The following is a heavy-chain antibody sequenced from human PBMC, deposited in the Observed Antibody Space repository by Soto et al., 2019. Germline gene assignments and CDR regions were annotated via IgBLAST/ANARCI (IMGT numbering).Heavy chain of an antibody. Sequence: QVQLVQSGAEVKKPGASVKVSCKASGYTFTSYAMHWVRQAPGQRLEWMGWINAGNGNTKYSQKFQGRVTITRDTPASTAYMELSSLRSEDTAVYYCARGYDYDFWSGYYIAFDYWGQGTLVTVSS. J-gene: IGHJ4*02. CDR3: ARGYDYDFWSGYYIAFDY. V-gene: IGHV1-3*01. D-gene: IGHD3-3*01. CDR2: INAGNGNT. CDR1: GYTFTSYA.